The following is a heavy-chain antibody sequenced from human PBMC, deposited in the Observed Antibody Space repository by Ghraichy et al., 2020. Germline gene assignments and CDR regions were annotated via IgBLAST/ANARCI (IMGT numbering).Heavy chain of an antibody. J-gene: IGHJ4*02. CDR2: ISAYNGNT. D-gene: IGHD3-3*01. V-gene: IGHV1-18*01. Sequence: ASVKVSCKASGYTFTSYGISWVRQAPGQGLEWMGWISAYNGNTNYAQKLQGRVTMTTDTSTSTAYMELRSLRSDDTAVYYCARGPGYDFWSGYYTSDYWGQGTLVTVSS. CDR1: GYTFTSYG. CDR3: ARGPGYDFWSGYYTSDY.